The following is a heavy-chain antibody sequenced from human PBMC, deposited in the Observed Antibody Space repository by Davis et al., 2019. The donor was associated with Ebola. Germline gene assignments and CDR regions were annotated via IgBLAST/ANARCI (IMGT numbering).Heavy chain of an antibody. CDR1: GFTFSDDY. CDR2: ISGSGSTT. J-gene: IGHJ4*02. CDR3: ARSRVPDPTTPFGY. V-gene: IGHV3-11*01. D-gene: IGHD1-26*01. Sequence: GESLKISCAASGFTFSDDYMNWIRQAPGKGLEWVSYISGSGSTTYYADSVKGRFTISRDNAKNSLYLQMNSLRAEDTAVYYCARSRVPDPTTPFGYWGQGTLITVSS.